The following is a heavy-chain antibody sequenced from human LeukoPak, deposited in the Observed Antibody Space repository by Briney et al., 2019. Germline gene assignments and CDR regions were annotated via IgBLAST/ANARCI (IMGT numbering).Heavy chain of an antibody. V-gene: IGHV3-30*18. CDR2: ISYDGSNK. CDR1: GFTFSSYG. Sequence: PGGSLRLSCAASGFTFSSYGMHWVRQAPGKGLEWVAVISYDGSNKYYADSVKGRFTISRDNSKNTLYLQMNSLRAEDTAVYYGAKSAAGTWSFAFDIWGQGTTVTVSS. CDR3: AKSAAGTWSFAFDI. D-gene: IGHD6-13*01. J-gene: IGHJ3*02.